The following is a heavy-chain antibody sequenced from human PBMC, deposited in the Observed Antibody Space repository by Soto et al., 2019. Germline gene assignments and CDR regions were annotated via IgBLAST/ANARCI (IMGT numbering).Heavy chain of an antibody. CDR1: GGSISNSNW. CDR3: ARVVFEVYGDNSYYYALDV. V-gene: IGHV4-4*02. CDR2: IYRSGNT. D-gene: IGHD4-17*01. J-gene: IGHJ6*02. Sequence: QVQLQESGPGLVKPSGTLSLTCTVSGGSISNSNWWSWVRQPPGKGLEWVGEIYRSGNTNYNPSLTDRVTISLDKSKNQFSMRLRSVTAADTAVYYCARVVFEVYGDNSYYYALDVWGQGTTVTVSS.